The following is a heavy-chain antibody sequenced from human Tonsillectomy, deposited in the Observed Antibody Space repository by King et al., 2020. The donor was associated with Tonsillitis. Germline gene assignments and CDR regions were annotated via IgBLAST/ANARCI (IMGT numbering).Heavy chain of an antibody. J-gene: IGHJ4*02. CDR1: GYTFTGYY. CDR3: ARGGIVEQWLVRGLVLFDY. CDR2: INPNSGGT. Sequence: QLVQSGAEVKKPGASVKVSCKASGYTFTGYYMHWVRQAPGQGLEWMGWINPNSGGTNYAQKFQGRVTMTRDTSISTAHMELSRLRSDDTAVYYCARGGIVEQWLVRGLVLFDYWGQGTLVTVSS. D-gene: IGHD6-19*01. V-gene: IGHV1-2*02.